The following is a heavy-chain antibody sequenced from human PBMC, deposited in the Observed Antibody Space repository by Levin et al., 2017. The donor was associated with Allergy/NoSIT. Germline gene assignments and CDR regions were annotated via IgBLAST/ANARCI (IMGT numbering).Heavy chain of an antibody. J-gene: IGHJ6*02. V-gene: IGHV3-33*01. D-gene: IGHD3-22*01. CDR3: ARETYYDSSGVWAYYYGMDV. CDR2: IWYDGSNK. Sequence: QPGGSLRLSCAASGFTFSSYGMHWVRQAPGKGLEWVAVIWYDGSNKYYADSVKGRFTISRDNSKNTLYLQMNSLRAEDTAVYYCARETYYDSSGVWAYYYGMDVWGQGTTVTVSS. CDR1: GFTFSSYG.